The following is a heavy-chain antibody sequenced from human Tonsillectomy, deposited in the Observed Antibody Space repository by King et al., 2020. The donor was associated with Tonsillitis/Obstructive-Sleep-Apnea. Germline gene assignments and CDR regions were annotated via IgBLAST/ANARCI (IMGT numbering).Heavy chain of an antibody. V-gene: IGHV1-2*02. CDR1: GYTFTGYY. CDR2: IIPNTGGT. CDR3: ARDLEAGTNYYYGMDV. Sequence: VQLVESGAEVKKPGASVKVSCKASGYTFTGYYIHWVRQAPGQGLEWMGWIIPNTGGTNYAQQFQGRVTMTRDTSISTAYMELRRLRSDDTAVYYCARDLEAGTNYYYGMDVWGQGTTVTVSS. J-gene: IGHJ6*02. D-gene: IGHD1-1*01.